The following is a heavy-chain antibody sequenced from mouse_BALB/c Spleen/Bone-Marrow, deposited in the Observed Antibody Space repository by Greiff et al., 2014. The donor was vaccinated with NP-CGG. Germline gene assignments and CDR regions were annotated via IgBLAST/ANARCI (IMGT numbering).Heavy chain of an antibody. D-gene: IGHD2-1*01. CDR2: IDPGNGDT. CDR3: NGNYYAMDY. Sequence: VQLKESGAELVRSGASVKLSCTASGFNIKYYYMHWVKQRPEQGLEWIGWIDPGNGDTEYAPKFQGKATMTADTSSNTAYLQLSSLTSEDTAVYYCNGNYYAMDYWGQGTSVTVSS. CDR1: GFNIKYYY. V-gene: IGHV14-4*02. J-gene: IGHJ4*01.